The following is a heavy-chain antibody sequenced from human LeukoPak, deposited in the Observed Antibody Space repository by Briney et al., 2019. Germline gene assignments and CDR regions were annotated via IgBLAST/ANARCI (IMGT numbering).Heavy chain of an antibody. Sequence: GGSLRLSCAASGFTFRGYGMNGVGQAPGRGLEGVSYITSSGSTIYYADSVKGRFTISRDNAKTSLYLQMNSLRAEDTAVYYCASEFIVGATFDYWGQGTLVTVSS. CDR3: ASEFIVGATFDY. D-gene: IGHD1-26*01. CDR2: ITSSGSTI. CDR1: GFTFRGYG. V-gene: IGHV3-48*03. J-gene: IGHJ4*02.